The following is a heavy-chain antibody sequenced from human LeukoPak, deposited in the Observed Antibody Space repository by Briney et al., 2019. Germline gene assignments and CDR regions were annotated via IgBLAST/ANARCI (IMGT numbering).Heavy chain of an antibody. CDR3: ATRGSDFWSGFDF. CDR2: FDPENAEI. D-gene: IGHD3-3*01. V-gene: IGHV1-24*01. Sequence: VASVKVTCKLSGNTLRELPIQWVRQAGGKGLEWMAGFDPENAEIVYAQKFQGRVTMTEDTSTNTAYMELTSLTSDDTALYYCATRGSDFWSGFDFWGQGTQVTVSS. CDR1: GNTLRELP. J-gene: IGHJ4*02.